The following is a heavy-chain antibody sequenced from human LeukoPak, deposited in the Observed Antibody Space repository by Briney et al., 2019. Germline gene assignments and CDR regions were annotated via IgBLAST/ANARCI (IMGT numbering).Heavy chain of an antibody. J-gene: IGHJ4*02. D-gene: IGHD3-10*01. CDR2: IYYSGST. Sequence: SETLSLTCSVSGGSISSYYWSWIRQPPGKGLEWIGYIYYSGSTNYNPSLKSRVTISVDTSKNQFSLKLSSVTAADTAVYYCARHWGDYYGSGSYLTYFDYWGQGTLVTVSS. CDR3: ARHWGDYYGSGSYLTYFDY. CDR1: GGSISSYY. V-gene: IGHV4-59*08.